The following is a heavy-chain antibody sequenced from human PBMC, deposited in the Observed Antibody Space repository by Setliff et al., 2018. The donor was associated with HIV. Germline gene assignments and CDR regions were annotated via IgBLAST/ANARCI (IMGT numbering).Heavy chain of an antibody. J-gene: IGHJ4*02. D-gene: IGHD5-18*01. CDR3: ARSPGVDTNMAFDY. V-gene: IGHV4-59*01. CDR1: GGSISSSY. Sequence: SETLSLTCTVSGGSISSSYWSWIRQPPGKGLEWIGYIYYSGSTNYNPSLKSRVTISVDTSKSQISLKLNSVTAADTAVYYCARSPGVDTNMAFDYWGQGILVTVSS. CDR2: IYYSGST.